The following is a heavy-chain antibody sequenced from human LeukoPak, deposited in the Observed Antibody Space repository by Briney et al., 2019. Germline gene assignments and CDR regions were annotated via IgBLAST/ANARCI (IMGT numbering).Heavy chain of an antibody. CDR2: VIHSGKT. D-gene: IGHD2-2*01. CDR1: GGSFRGYY. CDR3: ARVRRYCSSTSCYFFAFDI. V-gene: IGHV4-34*12. J-gene: IGHJ3*02. Sequence: SSETLSLTCEVSGGSFRGYYWTWIRQPPGKGLEWIGEVIHSGKTNYNPSLKSRVTMSVDTSKNQFSLKLSSVTAADTAVYYCARVRRYCSSTSCYFFAFDIWGQGTMDTVSS.